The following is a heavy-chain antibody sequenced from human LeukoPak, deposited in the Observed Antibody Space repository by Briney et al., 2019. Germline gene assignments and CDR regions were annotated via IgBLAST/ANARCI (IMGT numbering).Heavy chain of an antibody. D-gene: IGHD4-23*01. J-gene: IGHJ3*02. CDR1: GFTFSNYC. CDR3: ARVHYSSYGGWGAFDI. Sequence: LAGGSLRLSCAASGFTFSNYCMSWVRQAPGKGLEWVANIKQDGSEKYYVDSVKGRFTISRDNAKNSLYLQMNSLRAEDTAVYYCARVHYSSYGGWGAFDIWGQGTMVTVSS. V-gene: IGHV3-7*01. CDR2: IKQDGSEK.